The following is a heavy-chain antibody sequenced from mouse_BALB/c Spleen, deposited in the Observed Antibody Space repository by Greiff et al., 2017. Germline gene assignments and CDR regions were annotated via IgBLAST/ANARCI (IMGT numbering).Heavy chain of an antibody. CDR3: ARGTGTFDY. CDR2: ISYSGST. D-gene: IGHD4-1*01. CDR1: GYSITSDYA. Sequence: DVQLQESGPGLVKPSQSLSLTCTVTGYSITSDYAWNWIRQFPGNKLEWMGYISYSGSTSYNPSLKSRISITRDTSKNQFFLQLNSVTTEDTATYCCARGTGTFDYWGQGTTLTVAS. V-gene: IGHV3-2*02. J-gene: IGHJ2*01.